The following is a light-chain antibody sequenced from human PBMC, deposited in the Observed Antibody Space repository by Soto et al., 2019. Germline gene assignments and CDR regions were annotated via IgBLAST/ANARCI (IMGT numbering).Light chain of an antibody. CDR1: QWVSSN. CDR3: QQYNNSPRT. Sequence: EIVMTQSPATLYVSPGERATLSCRASQWVSSNLAWYQQKPGQAPRLLSYAASTMASGIPARLSGSGSGTELTHSLSSLQSEEFAVYYCQQYNNSPRTFGQGTKVEIK. V-gene: IGKV3-15*01. CDR2: AAS. J-gene: IGKJ1*01.